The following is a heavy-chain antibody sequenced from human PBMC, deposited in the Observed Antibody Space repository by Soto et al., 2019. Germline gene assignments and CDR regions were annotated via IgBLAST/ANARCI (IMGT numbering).Heavy chain of an antibody. D-gene: IGHD3-10*01. CDR1: GFTFSSYG. CDR3: AKDLTRGEEREGGMDV. Sequence: QVQLVESGGGVVQPGRSLRLSCAASGFTFSSYGMHWVRQAPGKGLEWVAVISYDGSNKYYADSVKGRFTISRDNSKNTLYLQMNSLRAEDTAVYYCAKDLTRGEEREGGMDVWGQGTTVAVSS. CDR2: ISYDGSNK. V-gene: IGHV3-30*18. J-gene: IGHJ6*02.